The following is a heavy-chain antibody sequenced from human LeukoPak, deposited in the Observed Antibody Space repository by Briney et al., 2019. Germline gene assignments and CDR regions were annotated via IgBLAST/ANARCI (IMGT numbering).Heavy chain of an antibody. V-gene: IGHV4-39*07. J-gene: IGHJ4*02. CDR1: GGSISSSSYY. CDR3: GDYDILTGYFDY. D-gene: IGHD3-9*01. Sequence: PSETLSLTCTVSGGSISSSSYYWGWIRQPPGKGLEWIGSIYYSGSTYYNPSLKSRVTISVDTSKNQFSLKLSSVTAADTAVYYCGDYDILTGYFDYWGQGTLVTVSS. CDR2: IYYSGST.